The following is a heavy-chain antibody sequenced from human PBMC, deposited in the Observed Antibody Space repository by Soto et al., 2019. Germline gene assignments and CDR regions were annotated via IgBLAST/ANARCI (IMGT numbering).Heavy chain of an antibody. D-gene: IGHD3-3*01. CDR3: AGVLRFLEWLPTHDAFEI. CDR2: ISAYNGNT. Sequence: ASVKVSCKASGYTFTSYGISWVRQAPGQGLEWMGWISAYNGNTNYAQKLQGRVTMTTDTSTSTAYMELRSLRSDDTAVYYCAGVLRFLEWLPTHDAFEIWGQGTMVTVSS. J-gene: IGHJ3*02. V-gene: IGHV1-18*01. CDR1: GYTFTSYG.